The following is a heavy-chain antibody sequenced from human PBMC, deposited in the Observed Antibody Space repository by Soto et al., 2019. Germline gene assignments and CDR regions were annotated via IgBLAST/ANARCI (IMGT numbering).Heavy chain of an antibody. V-gene: IGHV3-23*01. CDR2: VSGAASHT. D-gene: IGHD3-9*01. J-gene: IGHJ4*02. CDR1: GFTPTTTP. CDR3: ATCFRYFDN. Sequence: GGSLSLSCAGSGFTPTTTPLSWVRQPPGKGLEWVATVSGAASHTYYVDSVRGRFFISRDNSKHTVTLQMNNLTVDDTAVYYCATCFRYFDNWGQGARVTVYS.